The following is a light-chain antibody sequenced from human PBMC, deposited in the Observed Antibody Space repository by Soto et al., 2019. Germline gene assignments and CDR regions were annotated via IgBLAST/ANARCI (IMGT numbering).Light chain of an antibody. J-gene: IGLJ2*01. Sequence: QSVLTQSPSVSAAPGQKVTISCSGSSSNIGNNYVSWYQQFPGTAPKLLIYDNNKRPSGIPDRFSGSKSGSSATLDITGLQTGDEADYYCGTWDSSLSAVVFGGGTMVTVL. V-gene: IGLV1-51*01. CDR3: GTWDSSLSAVV. CDR2: DNN. CDR1: SSNIGNNY.